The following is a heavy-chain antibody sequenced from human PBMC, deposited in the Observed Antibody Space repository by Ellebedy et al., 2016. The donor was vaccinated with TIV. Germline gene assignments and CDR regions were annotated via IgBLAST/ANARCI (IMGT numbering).Heavy chain of an antibody. J-gene: IGHJ3*02. V-gene: IGHV3-30*18. D-gene: IGHD2-8*02. CDR1: QFMFDSYG. Sequence: PGGSLSLSCAASQFMFDSYGMVWVRQPPGKGLEVVAVISYDERDEYYADSVKGRFTISRDNSKNTLYLQMNSLRGEDTAVYFCAKDVRYTTGWGGALDIWGQGAMVTVSS. CDR2: ISYDERDE. CDR3: AKDVRYTTGWGGALDI.